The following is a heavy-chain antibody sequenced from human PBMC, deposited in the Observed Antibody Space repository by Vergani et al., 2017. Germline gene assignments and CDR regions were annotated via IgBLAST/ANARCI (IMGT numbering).Heavy chain of an antibody. CDR2: IYYRGST. CDR3: ARGRWVSEGTDY. Sequence: QLQLQESGPGLVKPSETLSLTCTVSGGSISSSSYYWGWIRQPPGKGLEWIGSIYYRGSTYYNPSLKSRVTISVDTSKNQFSLKLSAVPAADTAVYYCARGRWVSEGTDYWGRGTLVTVSS. V-gene: IGHV4-39*01. J-gene: IGHJ2*01. CDR1: GGSISSSSYY. D-gene: IGHD4-23*01.